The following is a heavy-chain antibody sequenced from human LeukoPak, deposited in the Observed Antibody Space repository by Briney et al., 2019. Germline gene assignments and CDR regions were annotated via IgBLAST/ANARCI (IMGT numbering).Heavy chain of an antibody. CDR1: GFTFSSYA. CDR2: ISYDGSNK. Sequence: GGSLRLSCAASGFTFSSYAMHWVRQAPGKGLEWVAVISYDGSNKYYADSVKGRFTISRGNSKNTLYLQMNSLRAEDTAVYYCAKEIQENYYDSSGYPYCFDYWGQGTLVTVSS. D-gene: IGHD3-22*01. CDR3: AKEIQENYYDSSGYPYCFDY. J-gene: IGHJ4*02. V-gene: IGHV3-30-3*01.